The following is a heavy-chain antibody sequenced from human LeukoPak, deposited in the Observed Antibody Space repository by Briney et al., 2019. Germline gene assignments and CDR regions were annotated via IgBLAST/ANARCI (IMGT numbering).Heavy chain of an antibody. CDR2: IYCSGST. D-gene: IGHD6-19*01. V-gene: IGHV4-39*07. J-gene: IGHJ4*02. Sequence: PSETLSLTCSVSGGSISSSNYFWGWVRQPPGKGLEWIGSIYCSGSTDYNPSLKSRVTISVDTSKNQISLKLRSVTAADTAVYYCAREDRYNSAWPEGNWGQGTLVTVSS. CDR1: GGSISSSNYF. CDR3: AREDRYNSAWPEGN.